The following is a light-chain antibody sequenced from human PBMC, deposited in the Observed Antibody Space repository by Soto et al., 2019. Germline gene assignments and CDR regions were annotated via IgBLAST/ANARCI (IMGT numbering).Light chain of an antibody. CDR1: QDISSR. CDR2: DAS. CDR3: QQGSSFPRT. J-gene: IGKJ1*01. V-gene: IGKV1-12*01. Sequence: DIQMTQSPSSVSASVGDRVTITCRASQDISSRLAWYQQRPGKAPNLLIYDASSLQSGVPSRFSGSGSGTDFTLSINSLQPEDFATYYCQQGSSFPRTFGQGTKVEIK.